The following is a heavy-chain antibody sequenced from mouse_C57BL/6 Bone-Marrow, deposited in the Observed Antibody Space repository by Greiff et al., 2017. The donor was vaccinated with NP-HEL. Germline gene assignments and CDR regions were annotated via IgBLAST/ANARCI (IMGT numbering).Heavy chain of an antibody. Sequence: VQLQESGAELVRPGSSVKLSCKASGYTFTSYWMDWVKQRPGQGLEWIGNIHPSDSETHYNQKFKDKATLTVDKSSSPAYMQLSSLTSEDSAVYYCASLGSSYGEDYAMDYWGQGTSVTVSS. CDR2: IHPSDSET. CDR3: ASLGSSYGEDYAMDY. V-gene: IGHV1-61*01. D-gene: IGHD1-1*01. CDR1: GYTFTSYW. J-gene: IGHJ4*01.